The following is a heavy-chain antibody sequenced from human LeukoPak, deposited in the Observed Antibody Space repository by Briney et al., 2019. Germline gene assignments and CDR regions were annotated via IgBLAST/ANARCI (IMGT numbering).Heavy chain of an antibody. D-gene: IGHD2-21*02. CDR2: INHSGST. CDR3: ARGPYFEVVTAIQWGRYFDY. J-gene: IGHJ4*02. V-gene: IGHV4-34*01. CDR1: GGSFSGYY. Sequence: PSETLSLTCAVYGGSFSGYYWSWIRQPPGKGLEWIGEINHSGSTNYNPSLKSRVTISVDTSKNQFSLKLSSVTAADTAVYYCARGPYFEVVTAIQWGRYFDYWGQGTLVTVSS.